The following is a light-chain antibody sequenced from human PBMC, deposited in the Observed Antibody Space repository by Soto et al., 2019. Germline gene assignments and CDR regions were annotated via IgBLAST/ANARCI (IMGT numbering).Light chain of an antibody. Sequence: QSVLTQPASVSGSPGQSITISCTGTSSDVGGYNFVSWYQQHPDKAPKLMIYDVTIRPSGVSNRFSGSKSGNTASLTISGLQAEDEADYYCSSYTSISTYVFGTGTKLTVL. CDR3: SSYTSISTYV. V-gene: IGLV2-14*01. CDR2: DVT. CDR1: SSDVGGYNF. J-gene: IGLJ1*01.